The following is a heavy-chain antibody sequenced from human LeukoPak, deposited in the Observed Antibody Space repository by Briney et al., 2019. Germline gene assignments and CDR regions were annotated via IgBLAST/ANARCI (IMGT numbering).Heavy chain of an antibody. J-gene: IGHJ4*02. D-gene: IGHD5-24*01. CDR2: ISSSSSYI. V-gene: IGHV3-21*01. Sequence: GGSLRLSCAASGFTFSSYEMNWVRQAPGKGLEWVSSISSSSSYIYYADSVKGRFTISRDNSKNTLYLQMNSLRAEDTAVYYCARDRGMATYLFDYWGQGTLVTVSS. CDR1: GFTFSSYE. CDR3: ARDRGMATYLFDY.